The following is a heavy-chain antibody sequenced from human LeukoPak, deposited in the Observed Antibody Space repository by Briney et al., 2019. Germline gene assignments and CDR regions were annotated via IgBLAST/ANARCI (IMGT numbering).Heavy chain of an antibody. CDR3: ARAAGGRQEDY. CDR1: GGSFGGYY. V-gene: IGHV4-34*01. Sequence: PSETLSLTCAVYGGSFGGYYWSWIRQPPGKGLEWIGEINHSGSTNYSPSLKSRVTISVDTSKNQFSLKLSSVTAADTAVYYCARAAGGRQEDYWGQGTLVTVSS. D-gene: IGHD3-10*01. CDR2: INHSGST. J-gene: IGHJ4*02.